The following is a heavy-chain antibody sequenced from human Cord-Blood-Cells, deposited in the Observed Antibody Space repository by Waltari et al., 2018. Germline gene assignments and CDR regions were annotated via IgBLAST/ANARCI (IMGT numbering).Heavy chain of an antibody. CDR3: ARHNGGGDAFDI. V-gene: IGHV4-39*01. J-gene: IGHJ3*02. D-gene: IGHD3-16*01. Sequence: QLQLQESGPGLVKPSETLSLTCTVSGGSISSSSYYWGWIRQPPGKGLEWIGSIYYSGSPYHHPSLKSRVTISVDTSKNQFSLKLSSVTAADTAVYYCARHNGGGDAFDIWGQGTMVTVSS. CDR1: GGSISSSSYY. CDR2: IYYSGSP.